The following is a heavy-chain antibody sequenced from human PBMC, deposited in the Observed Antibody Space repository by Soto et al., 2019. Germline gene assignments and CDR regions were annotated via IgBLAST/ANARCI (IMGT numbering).Heavy chain of an antibody. CDR1: GGSISSYY. V-gene: IGHV4-59*01. J-gene: IGHJ5*02. D-gene: IGHD6-19*01. CDR2: IYYSGST. CDR3: AKHGGWYSYNWFDP. Sequence: SETLSLTCTVSGGSISSYYWSWTRQPPGKGLEWIGYIYYSGSTNYNPSLKSRVTISVDTSKNQFSLKLSSVTAADTAVYYCAKHGGWYSYNWFDPWGQGTLVNVSS.